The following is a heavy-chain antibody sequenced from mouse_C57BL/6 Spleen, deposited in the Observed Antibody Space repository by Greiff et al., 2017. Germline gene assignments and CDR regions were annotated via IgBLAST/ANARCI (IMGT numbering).Heavy chain of an antibody. V-gene: IGHV1-15*01. J-gene: IGHJ3*01. CDR1: GYTFTDYE. CDR2: IDPETGGT. Sequence: QVQLKQSGAELVRPGASVTLSCKASGYTFTDYEMHWVKQTPVHGLEWIGAIDPETGGTAYNQKFKGKAILTADKSSSTAYMELRSLTSEDSAVYYCYYGRGFAYWGQGTLVTVSA. CDR3: YYGRGFAY. D-gene: IGHD1-1*01.